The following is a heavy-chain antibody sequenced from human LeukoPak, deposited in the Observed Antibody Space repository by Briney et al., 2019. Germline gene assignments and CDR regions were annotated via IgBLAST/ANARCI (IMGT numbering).Heavy chain of an antibody. D-gene: IGHD3-22*01. J-gene: IGHJ6*02. CDR2: ISAYNGNT. CDR3: ARQVTMIVVTPYGMDV. V-gene: IGHV1-18*01. Sequence: ASVKVSCEASGYTFTSYDISWVRQAPGQGLEWMGWISAYNGNTNSAQKLQGRVTMTTDTSTSTAYMELRSLRSDDTAVYYCARQVTMIVVTPYGMDVWGQGTTVTVSS. CDR1: GYTFTSYD.